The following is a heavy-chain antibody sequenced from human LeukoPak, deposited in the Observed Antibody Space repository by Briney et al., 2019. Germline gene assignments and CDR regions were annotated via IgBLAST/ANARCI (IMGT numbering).Heavy chain of an antibody. J-gene: IGHJ4*02. CDR2: IKDDGGDN. V-gene: IGHV3-7*01. D-gene: IGHD1-20*01. CDR1: GFTFSTYS. Sequence: PGGSLRLSCAASGFTFSTYSMNWVRQAPGKGLEWVANIKDDGGDNYYVDSVKGRFSISKDNAKNALYLQMNSLRVEDTAVYYCVPLNWNPPGDFDRWGQGTLVTVSS. CDR3: VPLNWNPPGDFDR.